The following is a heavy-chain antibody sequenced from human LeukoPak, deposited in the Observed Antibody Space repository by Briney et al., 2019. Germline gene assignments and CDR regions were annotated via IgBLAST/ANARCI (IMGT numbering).Heavy chain of an antibody. D-gene: IGHD1-26*01. V-gene: IGHV1-2*02. J-gene: IGHJ4*02. CDR2: FDPKSGGS. Sequence: ASVKVSCKASVYTFTDYYLHWVRQAPGQGLEWMGWFDPKSGGSNYAQKFQGRVTMTRDTSISTLYMELNRLTSDDTAVYSCARDPSTKYYFDYWGQGTLVTVSS. CDR1: VYTFTDYY. CDR3: ARDPSTKYYFDY.